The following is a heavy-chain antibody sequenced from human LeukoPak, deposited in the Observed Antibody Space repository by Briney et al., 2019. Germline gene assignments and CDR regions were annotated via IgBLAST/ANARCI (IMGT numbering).Heavy chain of an antibody. CDR2: ISSSGSTI. D-gene: IGHD3-22*01. Sequence: GGSLRLSCAASGFTFSDYYMSWIRQAPGKGLEWVSYISSSGSTIYYEDSVKGRFTISRDTAKNSLYLQMNSLRAEDTAVYYCAKDRPNYYGTNGHYYRRDGDCWGQGTLVTVSS. J-gene: IGHJ4*02. CDR1: GFTFSDYY. CDR3: AKDRPNYYGTNGHYYRRDGDC. V-gene: IGHV3-11*01.